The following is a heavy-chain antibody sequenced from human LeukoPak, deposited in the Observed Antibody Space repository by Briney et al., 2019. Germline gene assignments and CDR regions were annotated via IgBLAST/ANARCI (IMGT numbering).Heavy chain of an antibody. J-gene: IGHJ5*02. Sequence: GSSVKVSCKASGGTFSSYTISWVLQAPGQGLEWMGRIIPILGIANYAQKFQGRVTITSDKSTSTAYMELSSLRSEDTAVYYCAREEEIVVVPAAIWFDPWGQGTLVTVSS. CDR2: IIPILGIA. D-gene: IGHD2-2*02. CDR3: AREEEIVVVPAAIWFDP. V-gene: IGHV1-69*04. CDR1: GGTFSSYT.